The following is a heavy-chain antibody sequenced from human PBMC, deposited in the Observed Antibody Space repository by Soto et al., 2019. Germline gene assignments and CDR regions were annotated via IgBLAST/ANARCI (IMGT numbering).Heavy chain of an antibody. V-gene: IGHV4-39*01. CDR3: AGLYPYEISGYHLNY. CDR2: IYYLGNT. D-gene: IGHD3-22*01. CDR1: GGSISSSSSY. J-gene: IGHJ4*02. Sequence: QLQLQASGPGLAKPSETLSLTCTVSGGSISSSSSYWGWIRQPPGKGLEWVGSIYYLGNTYYNPALVTRVTTSVHTSKSQFSLKLRSVTAADTAGFYCAGLYPYEISGYHLNYWGPGALGTVSS.